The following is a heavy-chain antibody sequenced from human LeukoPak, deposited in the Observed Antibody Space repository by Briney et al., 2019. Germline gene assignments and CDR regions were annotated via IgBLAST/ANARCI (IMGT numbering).Heavy chain of an antibody. J-gene: IGHJ4*02. CDR1: GFTFSDYY. V-gene: IGHV3-11*01. Sequence: GGSLRLSCAASGFTFSDYYMSWIRQAPGKGLEWVSYISSSGSTIYYADSVKGRFTISRDNAKNSLYLQMNSLRAEDTAVYYCAREGVYYYDSSGQPNYWGQGTLVAVSS. D-gene: IGHD3-22*01. CDR2: ISSSGSTI. CDR3: AREGVYYYDSSGQPNY.